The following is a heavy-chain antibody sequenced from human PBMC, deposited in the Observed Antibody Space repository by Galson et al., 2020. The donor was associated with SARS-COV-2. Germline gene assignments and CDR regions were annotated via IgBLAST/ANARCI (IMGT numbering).Heavy chain of an antibody. CDR2: IYYSGST. CDR1: GGSISSSSYY. D-gene: IGHD2-15*01. CDR3: ARHRIYCSGGSCYSGWFDP. J-gene: IGHJ5*02. V-gene: IGHV4-39*01. Sequence: SQTLSLTCTVSGGSISSSSYYWGWIRQPPGKGLEWIGSIYYSGSTYYNPSLKSRVTISVDTSKNQFSLKLSSVTAADTAVYYCARHRIYCSGGSCYSGWFDPWGQGTLVTVSS.